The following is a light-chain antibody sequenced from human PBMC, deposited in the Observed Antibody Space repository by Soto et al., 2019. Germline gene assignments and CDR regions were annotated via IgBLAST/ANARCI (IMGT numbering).Light chain of an antibody. J-gene: IGKJ2*01. Sequence: DIQMTQSPSTLSASIGDTVIITCRASQSINSWLAWYQQKPGKAPKLLIHKASTLESGVPSRFSGSESGTEFTLTISSLQPDXXATXXXQQYDRFPYTFGQGTKLEIK. CDR2: KAS. CDR3: QQYDRFPYT. CDR1: QSINSW. V-gene: IGKV1-5*03.